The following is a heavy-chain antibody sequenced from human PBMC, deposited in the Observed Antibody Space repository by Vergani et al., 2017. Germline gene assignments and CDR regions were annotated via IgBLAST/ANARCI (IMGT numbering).Heavy chain of an antibody. V-gene: IGHV4-39*07. CDR2: IYYSGRT. J-gene: IGHJ5*02. CDR1: GGSISSSSYY. Sequence: QLQLQESGPGLVKPSETLSLTCTVSGGSISSSSYYWGWIRQPPGKGLEWIGSIYYSGRTYYHPSLKSRVTISVDTSKNHFSLKLSSVTAADTAVYYCARDLGYCTNGVCYNXFDPWGQGTLVTVAS. D-gene: IGHD2-8*01. CDR3: ARDLGYCTNGVCYNXFDP.